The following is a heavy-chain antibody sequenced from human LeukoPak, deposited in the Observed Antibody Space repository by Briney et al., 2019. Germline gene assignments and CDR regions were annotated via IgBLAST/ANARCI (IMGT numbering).Heavy chain of an antibody. CDR3: ARYVWGSYPTFEDY. V-gene: IGHV4-59*01. CDR2: IYYSGST. CDR1: GGSISSYY. J-gene: IGHJ4*02. D-gene: IGHD3-16*02. Sequence: SETLSLTCTVSGGSISSYYWSWIRQPPGKGLEWIGYIYYSGSTNYNPSLKSRVTISVDTSKNKFSLKLSSVTAADTAVYYCARYVWGSYPTFEDYWGQGTPVTVSS.